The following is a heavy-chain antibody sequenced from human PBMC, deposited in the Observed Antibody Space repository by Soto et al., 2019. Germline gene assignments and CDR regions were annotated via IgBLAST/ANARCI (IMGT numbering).Heavy chain of an antibody. CDR2: IYWDDDK. V-gene: IGHV2-5*02. CDR1: GFSLSTSGVG. D-gene: IGHD3-22*01. Sequence: QITLKESGPTLVKPTQTLTLTCTFSGFSLSTSGVGVGWIRQPPGKALEWLALIYWDDDKRYSPSLKSRLTITKDTSKNQVVLTMTNMDPVDTATYYCAHSPRIYDSSGPTSPQYYGMDVWGQGTTVTVSS. J-gene: IGHJ6*02. CDR3: AHSPRIYDSSGPTSPQYYGMDV.